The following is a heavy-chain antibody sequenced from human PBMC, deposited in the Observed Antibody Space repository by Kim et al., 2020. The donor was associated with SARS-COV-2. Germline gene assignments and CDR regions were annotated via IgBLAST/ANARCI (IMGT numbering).Heavy chain of an antibody. J-gene: IGHJ4*02. Sequence: GGSLRLSCAASGFTFSYAWTSWVRQAPGKGLEWVGRIKSNTDGGTTDYAAPVKGRFTISRDDSKNTLYLQMNSLKTGDTALYYCTTLLIAATGTGFDYWGQGTLVTVSS. CDR2: IKSNTDGGTT. CDR1: GFTFSYAW. D-gene: IGHD6-13*01. CDR3: TTLLIAATGTGFDY. V-gene: IGHV3-15*01.